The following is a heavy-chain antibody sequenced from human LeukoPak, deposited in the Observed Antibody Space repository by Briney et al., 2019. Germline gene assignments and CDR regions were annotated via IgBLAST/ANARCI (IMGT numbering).Heavy chain of an antibody. Sequence: EASEKVSCKASGYTFTDHGISWVRQAPGQGLEWMGWISTFNGDTNYAQKFQGRVTITSETSTNTAHMELRSLRSDDTAIYYCARDLAFLPVPAANGWLDPWGQGTLVTVSS. CDR1: GYTFTDHG. CDR2: ISTFNGDT. D-gene: IGHD2/OR15-2a*01. V-gene: IGHV1-18*01. CDR3: ARDLAFLPVPAANGWLDP. J-gene: IGHJ5*02.